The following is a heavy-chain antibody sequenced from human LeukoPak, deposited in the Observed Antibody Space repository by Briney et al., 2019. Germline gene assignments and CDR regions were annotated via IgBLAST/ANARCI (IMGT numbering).Heavy chain of an antibody. CDR2: ISGSGGST. D-gene: IGHD3-16*01. Sequence: GGSLRLSCAASGFTFDDYGMSWVRQAPGKGLEWVSAISGSGGSTYYADSVKGRFTISRDNSKNTLYLQMNSLRAEDTAVYYCAKDLGRWAKRYYFDYWGQGTLVTVSS. J-gene: IGHJ4*02. CDR1: GFTFDDYG. V-gene: IGHV3-23*01. CDR3: AKDLGRWAKRYYFDY.